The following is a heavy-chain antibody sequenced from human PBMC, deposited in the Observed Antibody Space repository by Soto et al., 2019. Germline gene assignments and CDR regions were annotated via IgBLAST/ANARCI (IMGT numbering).Heavy chain of an antibody. D-gene: IGHD1-1*01. CDR1: GYTFTSYD. J-gene: IGHJ4*02. Sequence: ASVKVSCKASGYTFTSYDINWVRQATGQGLEWMGWMNPNSGNTGYAQKFQGRVTMTRNTSISTAYMELSSLRSEDTAVYYCARAVAVQLERKMRYYFDYWGQGTLVTVSS. CDR3: ARAVAVQLERKMRYYFDY. V-gene: IGHV1-8*01. CDR2: MNPNSGNT.